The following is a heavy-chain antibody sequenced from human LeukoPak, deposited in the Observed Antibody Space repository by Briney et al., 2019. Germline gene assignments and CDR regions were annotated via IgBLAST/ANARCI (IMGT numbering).Heavy chain of an antibody. J-gene: IGHJ4*02. CDR1: GFTLRHFA. CDR3: ANEAHRHLDLHN. CDR2: IASDGDT. Sequence: GGSLRLSCAASGFTLRHFAMNWVRQAPGKGLEWVSSIASDGDTFYAGSVKGRFTISRDISTNTLHLQMNSLRADDTAIYFRANEAHRHLDLHNWGQGTLVTVST. V-gene: IGHV3-23*01.